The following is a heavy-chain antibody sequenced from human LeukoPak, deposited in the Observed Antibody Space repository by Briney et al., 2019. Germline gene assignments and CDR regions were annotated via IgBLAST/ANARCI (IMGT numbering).Heavy chain of an antibody. CDR3: ASRPADSTWYGVFDY. CDR1: GSSINSHY. V-gene: IGHV4-59*11. D-gene: IGHD6-13*01. Sequence: SETLSLTCSVSGSSINSHYWSWIRQSPGKGLEWIGYVFNGGSTNYNPSLKSRVTMSLYTSRDQFSLRLSSVTAADTAIYYCASRPADSTWYGVFDYWSQGTLVTVSS. J-gene: IGHJ4*02. CDR2: VFNGGST.